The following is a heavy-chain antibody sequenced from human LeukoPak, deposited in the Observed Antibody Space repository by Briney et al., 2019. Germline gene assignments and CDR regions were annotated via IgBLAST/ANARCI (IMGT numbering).Heavy chain of an antibody. D-gene: IGHD5-18*01. CDR1: GFTFSNYD. V-gene: IGHV3-30*02. CDR3: ARDPKGGYSYGWGAFDI. Sequence: GGSLRLSCEASGFTFSNYDMHWVRQAPGKGLEWLAIVWYDGSDKYYADSVKGRFTISRDNSKNTLYLKMNSLRTEDTAVYYCARDPKGGYSYGWGAFDIWGHGTMVTVSS. CDR2: VWYDGSDK. J-gene: IGHJ3*02.